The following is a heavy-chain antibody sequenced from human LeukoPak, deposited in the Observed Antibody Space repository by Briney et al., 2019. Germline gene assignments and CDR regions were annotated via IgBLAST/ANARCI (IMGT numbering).Heavy chain of an antibody. CDR1: GGSISTYY. CDR2: VYYSGST. V-gene: IGHV4-59*08. D-gene: IGHD6-19*01. Sequence: SETLSLTCTVSGGSISTYYWSWIRQPPGEGLEWIGYVYYSGSTYYNPSLQSRVTISVDTSKNRFSLKLSSMTAADTAVYYCARCERRKEWLAGGVDYWGQGTLVTVSS. J-gene: IGHJ4*02. CDR3: ARCERRKEWLAGGVDY.